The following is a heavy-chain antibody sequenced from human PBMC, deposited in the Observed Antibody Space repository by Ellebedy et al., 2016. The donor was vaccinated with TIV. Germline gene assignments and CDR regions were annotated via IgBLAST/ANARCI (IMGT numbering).Heavy chain of an antibody. CDR1: GFTFGNYA. CDR2: IQYDGRSK. V-gene: IGHV3-30*18. CDR3: AKIQYYGTGSHLPAN. Sequence: GESLKISCAASGFTFGNYAMHWVRQTPGKGLEWVAVIQYDGRSKYYSDSVRGRFTLSRDNSNDALYLPMDSLRTEDTAVYYCAKIQYYGTGSHLPANWGHGTLVTVSS. J-gene: IGHJ4*01. D-gene: IGHD3-10*01.